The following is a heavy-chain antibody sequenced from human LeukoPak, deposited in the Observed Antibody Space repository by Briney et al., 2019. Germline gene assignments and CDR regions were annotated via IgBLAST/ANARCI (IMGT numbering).Heavy chain of an antibody. CDR3: ARHQYSGTFYNAFDI. J-gene: IGHJ3*02. CDR1: GYSFTNYW. V-gene: IGHV5-51*01. CDR2: IYPGDSDT. Sequence: GESLKISCKGSGYSFTNYWIGWVRQMPGKGLEWMGIIYPGDSDTTYSPSFEGQVTISVDKSISTAYLQWSSLKASDTAMYYCARHQYSGTFYNAFDIWGQGTMVTVSS. D-gene: IGHD1-26*01.